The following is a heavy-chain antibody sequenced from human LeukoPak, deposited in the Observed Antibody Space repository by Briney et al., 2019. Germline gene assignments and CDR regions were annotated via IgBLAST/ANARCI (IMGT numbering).Heavy chain of an antibody. J-gene: IGHJ4*02. CDR1: GYTFSGTGWF. Sequence: DSVKVSCKASGYTFSGTGWFLYWLRQAPGQGLECVGWIHPNNGDTMYARKFQDRVAMARDSSISTAYMELSGLRPDDTAVYYCARDGPAQMVEFDYWGQGTLVTVSS. CDR2: IHPNNGDT. CDR3: ARDGPAQMVEFDY. V-gene: IGHV1-2*02. D-gene: IGHD3-10*01.